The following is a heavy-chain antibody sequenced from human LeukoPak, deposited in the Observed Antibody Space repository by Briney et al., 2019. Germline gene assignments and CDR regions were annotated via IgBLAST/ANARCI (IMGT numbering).Heavy chain of an antibody. Sequence: GASVKVSCKASGYTFTSYGISWVRQAPGQGLEWMGRIIPILGIANYAQKFQGRVTITADKSTSTAYMELSSLRSEDTAVYYCARDSSKGTRSYYFYWGQGTLVTVSS. J-gene: IGHJ4*02. V-gene: IGHV1-69*04. CDR3: ARDSSKGTRSYYFY. CDR2: IIPILGIA. CDR1: GYTFTSYG. D-gene: IGHD1-26*01.